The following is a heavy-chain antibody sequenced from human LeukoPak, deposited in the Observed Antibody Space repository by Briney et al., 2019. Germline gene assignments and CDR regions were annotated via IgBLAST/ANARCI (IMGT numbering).Heavy chain of an antibody. J-gene: IGHJ5*02. CDR3: ARDFSRLDP. CDR2: ISSSSSYI. Sequence: GSLRIFCAASGFTFSSLNMDRVRQAPGEGLEWVSSISSSSSYIYYADSVKGRFTISRDNAKNSLYLQMNSLRAEDTAVYYCARDFSRLDPWGQGTLVTVSS. CDR1: GFTFSSLN. D-gene: IGHD5-12*01. V-gene: IGHV3-21*01.